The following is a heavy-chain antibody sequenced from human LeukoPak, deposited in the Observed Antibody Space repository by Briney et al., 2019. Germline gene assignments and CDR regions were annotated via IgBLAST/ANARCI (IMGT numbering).Heavy chain of an antibody. CDR3: AKGLVGSRAASYYYYYMDV. CDR1: GFTFSSYA. J-gene: IGHJ6*03. V-gene: IGHV3-23*01. CDR2: ISGSGGST. Sequence: PGGSLRLSCAASGFTFSSYAMSWVRQAPGKGLEWVSAISGSGGSTYYADSVKGRFTISRDNSKNTLYLQMNSLRAEDTAVYYCAKGLVGSRAASYYYYYMDVWGKGTTVTVSS. D-gene: IGHD1-26*01.